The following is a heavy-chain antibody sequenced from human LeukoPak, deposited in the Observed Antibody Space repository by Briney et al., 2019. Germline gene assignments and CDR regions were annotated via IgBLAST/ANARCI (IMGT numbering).Heavy chain of an antibody. CDR3: ARARGDYSGGWLRAFDI. V-gene: IGHV3-21*01. CDR2: ISSRSSYI. J-gene: IGHJ3*02. D-gene: IGHD6-19*01. Sequence: GGSLRLSCAASGFIFSSYSMNWVRQAPGKGLEWVSSISSRSSYIYYADSAKGRFTISRDNAKNSLYLQMNSLRAEDTAVYYCARARGDYSGGWLRAFDIWGQGTMVTVSS. CDR1: GFIFSSYS.